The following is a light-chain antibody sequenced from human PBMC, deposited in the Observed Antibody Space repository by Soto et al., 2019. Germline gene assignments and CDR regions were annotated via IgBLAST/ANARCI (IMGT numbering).Light chain of an antibody. CDR1: QSVYSN. V-gene: IGKV3D-15*01. Sequence: EIAMTQSPATLSVSPGERVTLSCRASQSVYSNLAWYQQKPGQAPRLLIYGASTRATGTPARFSGSGSGTEFTVTISSLQSEDFAVYYCQQYTNWPLTFGGGTKVEIK. CDR3: QQYTNWPLT. J-gene: IGKJ4*01. CDR2: GAS.